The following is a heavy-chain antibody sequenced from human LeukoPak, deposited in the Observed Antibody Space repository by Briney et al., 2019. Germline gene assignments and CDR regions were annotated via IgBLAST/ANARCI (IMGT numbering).Heavy chain of an antibody. D-gene: IGHD1-26*01. V-gene: IGHV3-30*02. CDR3: AKKEMGATVALSDY. Sequence: GGSLRLSCAASGFTFSSYGMHWVRQAPGKGLEWVSFIRYDGSNKYYADSVKGRSTISRDNSKNTLYLQMNSLRAEDTAVYYCAKKEMGATVALSDYWGQGTLVTVSS. CDR2: IRYDGSNK. J-gene: IGHJ4*02. CDR1: GFTFSSYG.